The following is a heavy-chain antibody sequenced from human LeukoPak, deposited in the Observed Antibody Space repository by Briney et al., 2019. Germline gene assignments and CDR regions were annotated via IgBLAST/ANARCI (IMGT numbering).Heavy chain of an antibody. Sequence: GGSLRLSCAASEFAFNTYSMNWVRQAPDKGLEWISYISSRSTTIHYADSVRGRFTISRDNAKNSLYLQMSSLTVEDTALYYCARAMGIRTTRSYVFYAMDVWGQGTTVAVSS. V-gene: IGHV3-48*01. CDR3: ARAMGIRTTRSYVFYAMDV. J-gene: IGHJ6*02. D-gene: IGHD2-2*01. CDR1: EFAFNTYS. CDR2: ISSRSTTI.